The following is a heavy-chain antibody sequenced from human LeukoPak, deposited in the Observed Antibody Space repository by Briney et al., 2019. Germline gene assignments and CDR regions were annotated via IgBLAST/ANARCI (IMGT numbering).Heavy chain of an antibody. CDR2: ISSSSSYI. Sequence: GGSLRLSCAASGFTFSSYSMNWVRQAPGKGLEWVSSISSSSSYIYYADSVKGRFTISRDNAENSLYLQMNSLRAEDTAVYYCASDATYYDILTGYFDYWGQGTLVTVSS. D-gene: IGHD3-9*01. CDR1: GFTFSSYS. J-gene: IGHJ4*02. V-gene: IGHV3-21*01. CDR3: ASDATYYDILTGYFDY.